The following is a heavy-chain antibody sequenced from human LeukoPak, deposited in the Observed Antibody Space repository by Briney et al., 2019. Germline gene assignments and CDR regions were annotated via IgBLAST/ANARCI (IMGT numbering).Heavy chain of an antibody. Sequence: GGSLRLSCTASGFTFGDYAMSWVRQAPGKGLEWVGFIRSKAYGGTTEYAASVKGRFTISRDDSKSIAYLQMNSLKTEDTAVYYCTRLSHHYDTTWGQGTMVSVSS. CDR2: IRSKAYGGTT. V-gene: IGHV3-49*04. CDR3: TRLSHHYDTT. D-gene: IGHD3-16*01. J-gene: IGHJ3*01. CDR1: GFTFGDYA.